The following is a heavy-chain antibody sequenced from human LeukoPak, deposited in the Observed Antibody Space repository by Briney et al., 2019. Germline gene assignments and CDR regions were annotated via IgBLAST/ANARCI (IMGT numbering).Heavy chain of an antibody. J-gene: IGHJ4*02. CDR1: GFTFSRYA. Sequence: GRSLRLSCAASGFTFSRYALHWVRQAPGKGLEWVAVISHDGSNINYADSLKGRFTISRDNSKNTLYLQMNSLRVEDTAVYYCARGDYGHINWGQGTLVTVSS. V-gene: IGHV3-30-3*01. CDR2: ISHDGSNI. D-gene: IGHD4-17*01. CDR3: ARGDYGHIN.